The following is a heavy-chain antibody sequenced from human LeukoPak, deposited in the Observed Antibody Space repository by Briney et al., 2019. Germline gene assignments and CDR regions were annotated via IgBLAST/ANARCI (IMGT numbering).Heavy chain of an antibody. V-gene: IGHV1-69*04. J-gene: IGHJ1*01. CDR3: ARVNYYYDSSGYYQH. Sequence: ASVKVSCKASGGTFSSYAISWVRQAPGQGLEWMGRIIPILGIANYAQKFQGRVTITADKSTSTAYMELSSLRSEDTAVYYCARVNYYYDSSGYYQHWGQGTLVTVSS. CDR1: GGTFSSYA. D-gene: IGHD3-22*01. CDR2: IIPILGIA.